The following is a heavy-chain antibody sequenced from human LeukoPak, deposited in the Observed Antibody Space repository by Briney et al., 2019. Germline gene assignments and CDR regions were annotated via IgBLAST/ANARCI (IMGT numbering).Heavy chain of an antibody. Sequence: GSLRLSCAASGFTFSTYWMTWVRQAPGKGLEWVAMIKQDGSEKYYVDSVKGRFTISRDNSKNTLYLQMNSLRPEDTAIYYCANLHDYWGQGTLVTVSS. J-gene: IGHJ4*02. CDR1: GFTFSTYW. CDR3: ANLHDY. CDR2: IKQDGSEK. V-gene: IGHV3-7*02.